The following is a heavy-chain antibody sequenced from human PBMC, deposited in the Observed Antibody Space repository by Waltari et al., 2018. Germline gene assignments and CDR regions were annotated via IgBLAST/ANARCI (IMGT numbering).Heavy chain of an antibody. CDR3: AKDLAEDYNGVAAYYGMDV. D-gene: IGHD2-8*01. Sequence: EMQLVESGGGWVQPGRSLTLSCEASGFSFEDSALHWVRKPPGKGLEWVAGISWSSETVGYADSVKGRFSVSRDNAKNSLYLQMDSLRPEDAALYFCAKDLAEDYNGVAAYYGMDVWGQGTTVIVS. CDR1: GFSFEDSA. CDR2: ISWSSETV. J-gene: IGHJ6*02. V-gene: IGHV3-9*01.